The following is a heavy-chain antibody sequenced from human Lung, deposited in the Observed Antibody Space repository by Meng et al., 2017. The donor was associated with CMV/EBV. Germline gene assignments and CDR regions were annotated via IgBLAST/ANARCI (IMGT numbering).Heavy chain of an antibody. CDR2: ISYTGNTI. D-gene: IGHD4-17*01. J-gene: IGHJ4*02. CDR1: GFTFSGYE. V-gene: IGHV3-48*03. CDR3: ARDAYGVIDSYYFDY. Sequence: GGSXRLXXAASGFTFSGYEMNWVRQAPGKGLEWVSYISYTGNTISHADSVKGRFTIPRDNAKNSLFLQMNSLRAEDTAIYYCARDAYGVIDSYYFDYWGQGXLVTVSS.